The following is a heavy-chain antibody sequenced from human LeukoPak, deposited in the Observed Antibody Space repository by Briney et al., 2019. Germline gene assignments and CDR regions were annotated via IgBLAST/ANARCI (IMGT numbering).Heavy chain of an antibody. CDR3: ARDSGRDGYNLDYFDY. CDR1: GFTFSSYW. D-gene: IGHD5-24*01. J-gene: IGHJ4*02. CDR2: INSDGSST. V-gene: IGHV3-74*01. Sequence: QPGGSLRLSCAASGFTFSSYWMHWVRQAPGKGLVWVSPINSDGSSTSYADSVKGRFTISRDNAKNTLYLQMNSLRAEDTAVYYCARDSGRDGYNLDYFDYWGQGTLVTVSS.